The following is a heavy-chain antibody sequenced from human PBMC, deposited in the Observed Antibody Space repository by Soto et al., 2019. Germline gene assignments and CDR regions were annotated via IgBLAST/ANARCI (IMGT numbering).Heavy chain of an antibody. CDR3: ARDAYCSGGSCPPLAFDI. V-gene: IGHV1-18*01. CDR1: GYTFTSYG. CDR2: ISAYNGNT. D-gene: IGHD2-15*01. J-gene: IGHJ3*02. Sequence: ASVKVSCKASGYTFTSYGISWVRQAPGQGLEWMGWISAYNGNTNYAQKLQGRVTMTTDTSTSTAYMELRSLRSDDTAVYYCARDAYCSGGSCPPLAFDIWGQGTMVTVSS.